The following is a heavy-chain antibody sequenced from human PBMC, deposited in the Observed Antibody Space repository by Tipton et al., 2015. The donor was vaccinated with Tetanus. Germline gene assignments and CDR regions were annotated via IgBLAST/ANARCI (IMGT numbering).Heavy chain of an antibody. CDR1: GLSFSGYG. Sequence: SLRLSCATSGLSFSGYGLHWLRQAPGKGLEWVALVAYDGNNKYYADSVKGRFTISRDNSKDTLYLQMNSLRVEDTAVYYCVSGARGWVMYYHFDSWGQGTHVAVSS. J-gene: IGHJ4*02. V-gene: IGHV3-30-3*01. CDR3: VSGARGWVMYYHFDS. CDR2: VAYDGNNK. D-gene: IGHD2-8*01.